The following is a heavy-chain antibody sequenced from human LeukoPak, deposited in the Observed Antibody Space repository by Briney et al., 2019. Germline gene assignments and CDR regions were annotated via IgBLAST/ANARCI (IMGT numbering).Heavy chain of an antibody. CDR3: ARSGRDGYNSDAFDI. J-gene: IGHJ3*02. V-gene: IGHV5-51*01. Sequence: GESLNISCKASGFRFANYWIAWVRQMPGKGLEWMGIVYPGDSDSRYSPSFQGQVTISADRSSATATLQWSSLKASDTAMYYCARSGRDGYNSDAFDIWGQGIMVTVSS. CDR2: VYPGDSDS. D-gene: IGHD5-24*01. CDR1: GFRFANYW.